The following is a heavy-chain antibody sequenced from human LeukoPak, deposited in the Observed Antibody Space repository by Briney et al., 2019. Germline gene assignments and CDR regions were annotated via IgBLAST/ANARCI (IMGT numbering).Heavy chain of an antibody. V-gene: IGHV1-24*01. J-gene: IGHJ6*03. CDR1: GYTLTELS. D-gene: IGHD2-2*02. Sequence: ASVKVSCKVSGYTLTELSMHWVRQAPGKGLEWMGGFDPEDGETIYAQKFQGRVTMTEDTSTDTAYMELSSLRSEDTAVYYCATRVVPAAIGVYYYYYMDAWGKGTTVTVSS. CDR3: ATRVVPAAIGVYYYYYMDA. CDR2: FDPEDGET.